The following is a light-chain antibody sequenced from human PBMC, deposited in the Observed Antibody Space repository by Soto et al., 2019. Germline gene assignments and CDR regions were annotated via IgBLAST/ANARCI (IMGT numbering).Light chain of an antibody. CDR3: CSYAGSYTYV. CDR2: NND. Sequence: QSVLTQPPSASGTPGQRVTISCSGSSSNLGKNLVYWYQQLPGTAPKLLIYNNDQRPSGVPDRFSGSKSGNTASLTISGLQAEDEADYYCCSYAGSYTYVFGTGTKLTVL. V-gene: IGLV1-44*01. J-gene: IGLJ1*01. CDR1: SSNLGKNL.